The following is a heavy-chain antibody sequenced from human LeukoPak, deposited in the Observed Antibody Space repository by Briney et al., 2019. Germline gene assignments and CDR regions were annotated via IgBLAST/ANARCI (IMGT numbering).Heavy chain of an antibody. J-gene: IGHJ6*03. CDR3: ARDYYDSSGWGLYYYMDV. V-gene: IGHV4-39*07. CDR1: GGSMRSSSYY. D-gene: IGHD3-22*01. Sequence: PSETLSLTCTVPGGSMRSSSYYWGWIRQPPGKGLEWIGTIYYSGSTDYNASLKSRVTISLDTSKNQFSLKLSSVTAADTAVYYCARDYYDSSGWGLYYYMDVWGKGTTVTVSS. CDR2: IYYSGST.